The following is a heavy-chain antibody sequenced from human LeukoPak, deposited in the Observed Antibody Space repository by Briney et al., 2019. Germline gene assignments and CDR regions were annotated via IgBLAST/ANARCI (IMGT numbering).Heavy chain of an antibody. Sequence: GGSLRLSCAASGFTFSDYYMSWIRQAPGKGLGWVSYISSSGSTIYYADSVKGRFTISRDNAKNSLYLQMNSLRAEDTAVYYCARDGYSYGYAGYYYYGMDVWGQGTTVTVSS. CDR1: GFTFSDYY. CDR3: ARDGYSYGYAGYYYYGMDV. V-gene: IGHV3-11*01. D-gene: IGHD5-18*01. J-gene: IGHJ6*02. CDR2: ISSSGSTI.